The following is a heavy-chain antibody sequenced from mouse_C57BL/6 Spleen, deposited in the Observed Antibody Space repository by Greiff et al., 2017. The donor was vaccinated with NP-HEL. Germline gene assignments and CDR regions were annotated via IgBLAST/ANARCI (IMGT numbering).Heavy chain of an antibody. V-gene: IGHV7-1*01. CDR3: ARDWFPYYYGSSFYAMDY. J-gene: IGHJ4*01. CDR1: GFTFSDFY. Sequence: EVKLVESGGSLVQSGRSLRLSCATSGFTFSDFYMEWVRQAPGKGLEWIAASRNKANDYTTEYSASVKGRFIVSRDSSTSILYLQMNALRAEDTAIYYCARDWFPYYYGSSFYAMDYWGQGTSVTVSS. CDR2: SRNKANDYTT. D-gene: IGHD1-1*01.